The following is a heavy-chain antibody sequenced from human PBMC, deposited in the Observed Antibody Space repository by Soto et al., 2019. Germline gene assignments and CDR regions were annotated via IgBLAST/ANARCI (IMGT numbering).Heavy chain of an antibody. D-gene: IGHD6-6*01. CDR2: IYSGGST. V-gene: IGHV3-66*01. J-gene: IGHJ6*02. Sequence: EVQLVESGGGLVQPGGSLRLSCAASGFTVSSNSMSWVRQAPGKGLEWVSVIYSGGSTYYADSVKGRFTISRDNSKSTLYLQMNSLRAEDTAVYYCARDSSSYYYGMDVWGQGTTVTVSS. CDR3: ARDSSSYYYGMDV. CDR1: GFTVSSNS.